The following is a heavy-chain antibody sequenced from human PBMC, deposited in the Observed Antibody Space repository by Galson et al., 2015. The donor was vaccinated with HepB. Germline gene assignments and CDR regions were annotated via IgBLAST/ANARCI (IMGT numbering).Heavy chain of an antibody. D-gene: IGHD2-15*01. V-gene: IGHV3-48*04. CDR1: GFPLSSYS. Sequence: SLRLSCAASGFPLSSYSMNWVRQTPGKGLEWISYISISSDTIHYADSVKGRFTVSRDNAKNLLSLHMSSLTVEDTGVYYCARDSRLLFWGQGTLVAVSS. CDR3: ARDSRLLF. CDR2: ISISSDTI. J-gene: IGHJ4*02.